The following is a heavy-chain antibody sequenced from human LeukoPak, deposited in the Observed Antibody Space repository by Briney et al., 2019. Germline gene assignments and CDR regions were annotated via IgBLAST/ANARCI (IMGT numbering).Heavy chain of an antibody. D-gene: IGHD4-23*01. CDR2: ISDNGGNT. CDR1: GFTFSIYG. J-gene: IGHJ4*02. CDR3: AREGYGGNSGFDY. V-gene: IGHV3-21*01. Sequence: AGGSLRLSCAASGFTFSIYGMGWVRQAPGKGLEWVSSISDNGGNTYCADSAKGRFTISRDNAKNSLYLQMNSLRAEDTAVYYCAREGYGGNSGFDYWGQGTLVTVSS.